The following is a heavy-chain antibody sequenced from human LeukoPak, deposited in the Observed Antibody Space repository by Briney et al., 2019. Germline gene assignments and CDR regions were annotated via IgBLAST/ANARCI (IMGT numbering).Heavy chain of an antibody. V-gene: IGHV3-48*03. J-gene: IGHJ4*02. CDR3: ARLWAPYCSGGSCYSGNFDY. Sequence: GGSLRLSRAASGFTFSSYEMNWVRQAPGKGLEWVSYISSSGSTIYYADSVKGRFTISRDNAKNSLYLQMNSLRAEDTAVYYCARLWAPYCSGGSCYSGNFDYWGQGTLVTVSS. D-gene: IGHD2-15*01. CDR1: GFTFSSYE. CDR2: ISSSGSTI.